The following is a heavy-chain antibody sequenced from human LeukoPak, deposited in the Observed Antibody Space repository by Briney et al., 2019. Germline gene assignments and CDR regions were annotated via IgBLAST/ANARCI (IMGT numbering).Heavy chain of an antibody. CDR1: GFTFSSYA. Sequence: GGSLRLSCAASGFTFSSYAMHWVRQAPGKGLEWVAVISYDGSNKYYADSVKGRFTISRDNSKNTLYLQMNSLRAEDTAVYYCAKMPVVVVVAANDYWGQGTLVTVSS. CDR2: ISYDGSNK. CDR3: AKMPVVVVVAANDY. V-gene: IGHV3-30-3*02. D-gene: IGHD2-15*01. J-gene: IGHJ4*02.